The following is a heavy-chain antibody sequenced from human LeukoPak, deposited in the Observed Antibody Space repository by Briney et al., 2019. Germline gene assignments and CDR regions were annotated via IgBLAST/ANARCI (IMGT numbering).Heavy chain of an antibody. CDR1: GSTFSVYY. V-gene: IGHV3-11*01. CDR2: ISSSGSTI. J-gene: IGHJ4*02. D-gene: IGHD3-3*01. CDR3: ASFGDDFWSGLTFDY. Sequence: GRSLRLSWAAAGSTFSVYYMGWIRQAPGKGREWDSYISSSGSTIYYAVSMKGRFTISRDNAKNSLYLQMNSLRAEDTAVYYCASFGDDFWSGLTFDYWGQGTLVTVSS.